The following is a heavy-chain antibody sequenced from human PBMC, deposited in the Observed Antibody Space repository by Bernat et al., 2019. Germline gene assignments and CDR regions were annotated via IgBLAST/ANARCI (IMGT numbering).Heavy chain of an antibody. V-gene: IGHV1-8*01. J-gene: IGHJ2*01. Sequence: QVQLVQSGAEVKKPGASVKVSCKASGYTFTSYGINWVRQATGQGLEWMGWMSPNSGHTGYAQKFQGRVTMTRNTSISTAYMELSRLKSEDTAMYYCARYITTAGLRYFDHWGRGTLVTVSS. D-gene: IGHD1-14*01. CDR3: ARYITTAGLRYFDH. CDR2: MSPNSGHT. CDR1: GYTFTSYG.